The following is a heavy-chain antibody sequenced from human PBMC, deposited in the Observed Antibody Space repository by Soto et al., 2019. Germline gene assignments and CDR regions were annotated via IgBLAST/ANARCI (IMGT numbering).Heavy chain of an antibody. CDR3: ARDGVYGYCSSPSSDPEDAFDI. CDR2: INSDGSST. V-gene: IGHV3-74*01. J-gene: IGHJ3*02. D-gene: IGHD2-2*03. Sequence: KVLVWVSRINSDGSSTSYADSVKGRFTLSRDNAKNTLYLQMNSLRAEDTAVYYCARDGVYGYCSSPSSDPEDAFDIWGQGTMVT.